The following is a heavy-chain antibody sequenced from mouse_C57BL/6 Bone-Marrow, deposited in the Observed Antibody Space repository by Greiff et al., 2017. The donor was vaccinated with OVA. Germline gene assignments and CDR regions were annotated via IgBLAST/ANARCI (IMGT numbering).Heavy chain of an antibody. CDR1: GFTFTNYY. V-gene: IGHV7-3*01. CDR3: ARYKGRVAVDYFDY. Sequence: EVKLQESGGGLVQPGDSLSLSCAASGFTFTNYYMSWVRQPPGKALEWLAFIRTPPTCSPTEYSASVKGRFTISRDNSQSILYLQMNALRAEDSATYYCARYKGRVAVDYFDYWGQGTALTVSS. D-gene: IGHD1-1*01. J-gene: IGHJ2*01. CDR2: IRTPPTCSPT.